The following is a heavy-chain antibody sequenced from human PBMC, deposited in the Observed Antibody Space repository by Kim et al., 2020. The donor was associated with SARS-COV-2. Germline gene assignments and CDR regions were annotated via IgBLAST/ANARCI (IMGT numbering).Heavy chain of an antibody. CDR1: GYTFTSYG. V-gene: IGHV1-18*01. CDR3: AREGEVAAKKYRSPSIFLNYYGMDD. J-gene: IGHJ6*02. Sequence: ASVKVSCKASGYTFTSYGISWVRQAPGQGLEWMGWISAYNGNTNYAQKLQGRVTMTTDTSTSTAYMELRSLRSDDTAVYYCAREGEVAAKKYRSPSIFLNYYGMDDWGQGTTGTVSS. D-gene: IGHD2-15*01. CDR2: ISAYNGNT.